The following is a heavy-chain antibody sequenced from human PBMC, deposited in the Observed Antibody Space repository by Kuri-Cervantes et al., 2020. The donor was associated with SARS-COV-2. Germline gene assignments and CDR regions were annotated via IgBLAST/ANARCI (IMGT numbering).Heavy chain of an antibody. Sequence: SVKVSCKASGYTFTDYYMHWVRQAPGQGLEWMGGIIPIFGTANYAQKFQGRVTITTDESTSTAYMELSSLRSEDTAVYYCARVKDSSSSYFDYWGQGTLVTVSS. J-gene: IGHJ4*02. CDR1: GYTFTDYY. CDR2: IIPIFGTA. V-gene: IGHV1-69*05. D-gene: IGHD6-6*01. CDR3: ARVKDSSSSYFDY.